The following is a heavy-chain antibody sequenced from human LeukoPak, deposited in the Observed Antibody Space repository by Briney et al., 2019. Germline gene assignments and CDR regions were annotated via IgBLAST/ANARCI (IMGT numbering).Heavy chain of an antibody. CDR3: ARERGSSGGNTNGYFDY. J-gene: IGHJ4*02. D-gene: IGHD4-23*01. V-gene: IGHV3-23*01. CDR1: GFTFSNYA. CDR2: ISGSGGTT. Sequence: GGSLRLSCAASGFTFSNYAMSWVRQAPGKGLEWVSVISGSGGTTYSADSVKGRFTISRDNSKNTLYLQINSLRAEDTAAYYCARERGSSGGNTNGYFDYWGQGALVTVSS.